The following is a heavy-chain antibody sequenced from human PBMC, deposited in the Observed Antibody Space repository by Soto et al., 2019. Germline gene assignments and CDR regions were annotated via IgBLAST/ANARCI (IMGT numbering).Heavy chain of an antibody. CDR1: GFTFSSYA. CDR3: VKEGRDWNSRGSFDL. J-gene: IGHJ3*01. CDR2: ISGSGGST. Sequence: PGGSLRLSCAASGFTFSSYAMSWVRRAPGKGLEWVSAISGSGGSTYYADSVKGRFTISRDNSKNTLYLQMNSLRAEDTATYHCVKEGRDWNSRGSFDLWGRGTMVTVSS. D-gene: IGHD1-1*01. V-gene: IGHV3-23*01.